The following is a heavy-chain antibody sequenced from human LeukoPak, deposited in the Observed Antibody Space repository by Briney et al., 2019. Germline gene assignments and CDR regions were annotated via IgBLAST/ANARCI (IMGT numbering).Heavy chain of an antibody. J-gene: IGHJ4*02. CDR2: ISSSSSTI. V-gene: IGHV3-48*02. Sequence: GGSLRLSCAASGFTFSSYSMNWVRQAPGKGLEWVSYISSSSSTIYYADSVKGRFTISRDDAKNPLYLQMNSLRDEDSAVYYCARARTGCDSWGQGTLVTVSS. D-gene: IGHD3/OR15-3a*01. CDR1: GFTFSSYS. CDR3: ARARTGCDS.